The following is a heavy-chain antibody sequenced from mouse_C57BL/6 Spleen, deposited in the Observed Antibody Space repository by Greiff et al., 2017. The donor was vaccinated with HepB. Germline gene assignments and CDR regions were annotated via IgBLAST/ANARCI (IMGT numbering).Heavy chain of an antibody. V-gene: IGHV1-54*01. J-gene: IGHJ4*01. CDR2: INPGSGGT. CDR1: GYAFTNYL. Sequence: VQLQQSGAELVRPGTSVKVSCKASGYAFTNYLIEWVKQRPGQGLEWIGVINPGSGGTNYNEKFKGKATLTADKSSSTAYMQLSSLTSEDSAVYFCARRITTVVATEAMDYWGQGTSVTVSS. D-gene: IGHD1-1*01. CDR3: ARRITTVVATEAMDY.